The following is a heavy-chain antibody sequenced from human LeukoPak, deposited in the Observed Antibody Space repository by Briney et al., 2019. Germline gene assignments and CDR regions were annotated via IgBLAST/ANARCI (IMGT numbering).Heavy chain of an antibody. V-gene: IGHV5-51*01. CDR3: ARLPLNSGSYPPYDYYMDV. CDR2: IYPGDSDT. J-gene: IGHJ6*03. CDR1: GYSFTSYW. D-gene: IGHD1-26*01. Sequence: GESLKISCKGSGYSFTSYWIGWVRQMPGKGLEWMGIIYPGDSDTRYSPSFQGQVTISADKSISTAYLQWSSLKASDTAMYCCARLPLNSGSYPPYDYYMDVWGKGTTVTVSS.